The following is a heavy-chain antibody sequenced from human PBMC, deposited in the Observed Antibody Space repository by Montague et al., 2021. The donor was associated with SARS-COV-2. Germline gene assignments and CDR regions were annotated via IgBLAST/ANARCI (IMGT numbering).Heavy chain of an antibody. CDR3: ARAVVTNYSFWSGYSRVPDANWVDP. CDR2: IYYSGTT. J-gene: IGHJ5*02. D-gene: IGHD3-3*01. V-gene: IGHV4-31*03. CDR1: GNSVNTGGYY. Sequence: TLSLTCTVSGNSVNTGGYYWSWIRQLSGKGLEWIGYIYYSGTTSYNPSLQSRLIISVDTSKNQFSLSLTSVTAADTAVYYCARAVVTNYSFWSGYSRVPDANWVDPWGQGTLVTVSS.